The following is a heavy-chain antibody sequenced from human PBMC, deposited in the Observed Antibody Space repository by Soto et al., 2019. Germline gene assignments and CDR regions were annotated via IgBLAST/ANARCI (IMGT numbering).Heavy chain of an antibody. CDR2: ISYDGSNK. CDR3: AKDQSAYDYGDYQPARGAFDI. D-gene: IGHD4-17*01. J-gene: IGHJ3*02. V-gene: IGHV3-30*18. Sequence: QVQLVESGGGVVQPGRSLRLSCAASGFTFSSYGMHWVCQAPGKGLEWVAVISYDGSNKYYADSVKGRFTISRDNSKNTLYLQMNSLRAEDTAVYYCAKDQSAYDYGDYQPARGAFDIWGQGTMVTVSS. CDR1: GFTFSSYG.